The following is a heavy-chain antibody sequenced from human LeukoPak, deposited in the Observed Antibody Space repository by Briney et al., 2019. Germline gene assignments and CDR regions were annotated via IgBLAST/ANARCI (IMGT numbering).Heavy chain of an antibody. D-gene: IGHD3-10*01. J-gene: IGHJ5*02. Sequence: GGSLRLSCAASGFTVSSFWMHWVRQAPGKGLVWVSRISSDGSNTYYADSVKGRFTISRDTAMNTLYLHMHRLREEDTADYYCTRGRGAYGWFDPWGQGTQVTVSS. V-gene: IGHV3-74*01. CDR2: ISSDGSNT. CDR3: TRGRGAYGWFDP. CDR1: GFTVSSFW.